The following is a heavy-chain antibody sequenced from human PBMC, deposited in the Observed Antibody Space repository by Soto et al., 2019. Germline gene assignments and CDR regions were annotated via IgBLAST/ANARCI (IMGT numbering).Heavy chain of an antibody. J-gene: IGHJ5*02. CDR3: ARVGPTGWFDP. CDR1: GYSFTDYY. V-gene: IGHV1-2*02. CDR2: INTTTVGT. Sequence: QVHLVQSGAEVKKPGASVKVSCKASGYSFTDYYMHWVRQAPGQGLEGMGWINTTTVGTNYAQRVQGRVTMTGDTSINTAYMELSRLRSDDTSVYYCARVGPTGWFDPWGQGTVVTVSS.